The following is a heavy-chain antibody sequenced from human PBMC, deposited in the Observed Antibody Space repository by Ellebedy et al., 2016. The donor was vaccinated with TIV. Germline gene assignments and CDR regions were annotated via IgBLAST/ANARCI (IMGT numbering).Heavy chain of an antibody. V-gene: IGHV3-23*01. J-gene: IGHJ4*02. Sequence: GESLKISCAASGVTVSNNYMTWVRQAPGKGLEWVSGISGSAGSTYYADSVKGRFTISRDNSKNTQYLQVSSLSVEDTAIYYCAKEHPDYTSAWYYFDYWGQGTLVTVSS. D-gene: IGHD6-19*01. CDR1: GVTVSNNY. CDR2: ISGSAGST. CDR3: AKEHPDYTSAWYYFDY.